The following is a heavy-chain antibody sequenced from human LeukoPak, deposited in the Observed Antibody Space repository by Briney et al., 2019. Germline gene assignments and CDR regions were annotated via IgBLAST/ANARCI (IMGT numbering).Heavy chain of an antibody. Sequence: GGSLRLSCVASGFSFNAYSMNWVRQAPGKGLEWISYISRSSDTLFYEESVKGRFTISRDNSRNTLYLQMNSLRTEDTAVYYCARDGGYDYWGQGTLVTVSS. CDR1: GFSFNAYS. CDR3: ARDGGYDY. CDR2: ISRSSDTL. J-gene: IGHJ4*02. D-gene: IGHD5-12*01. V-gene: IGHV3-48*01.